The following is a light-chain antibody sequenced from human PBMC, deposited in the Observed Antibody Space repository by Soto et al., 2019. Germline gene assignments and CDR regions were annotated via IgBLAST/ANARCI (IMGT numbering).Light chain of an antibody. CDR3: QTWATGPDWV. CDR1: SGHSSYT. Sequence: QPVLTQSPSASASLGASVKLTCTLSSGHSSYTIVWHQQQPDKGPRYLMNVDSDGSHYKGDEIPDRFSGSSSGAERYLTISSLQSEDEADYYCQTWATGPDWVFGGGTKLTVL. CDR2: VDSDGSH. J-gene: IGLJ3*02. V-gene: IGLV4-69*01.